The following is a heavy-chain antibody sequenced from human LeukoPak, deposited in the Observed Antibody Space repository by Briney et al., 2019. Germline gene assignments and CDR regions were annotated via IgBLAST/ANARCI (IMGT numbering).Heavy chain of an antibody. CDR3: TTLSYDVHL. V-gene: IGHV3-15*01. Sequence: GGSLRLSSGASGFIFRNAYMTWVRQAPGKGLEWVGRIKSNPEGGTVDYGAAVKGKFTISRDDSRNVLYLQLSNVRAEDTAVYYCTTLSYDVHLWGQGTLVTVSS. J-gene: IGHJ5*02. CDR1: GFIFRNAY. CDR2: IKSNPEGGTV. D-gene: IGHD3-3*01.